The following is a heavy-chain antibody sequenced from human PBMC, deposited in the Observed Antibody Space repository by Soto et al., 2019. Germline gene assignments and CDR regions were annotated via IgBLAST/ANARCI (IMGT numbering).Heavy chain of an antibody. J-gene: IGHJ5*02. Sequence: SETLSLTCTVSGGSISSYYWSWIRQPPGKGLEWIGYIYYSGSTNYNPSLKSRVTISVDTSKNQFSLKLSSVTAADTAVYYCARRPPGKGANWFDPWGQGTLVTVSS. D-gene: IGHD3-16*01. CDR1: GGSISSYY. CDR3: ARRPPGKGANWFDP. V-gene: IGHV4-59*08. CDR2: IYYSGST.